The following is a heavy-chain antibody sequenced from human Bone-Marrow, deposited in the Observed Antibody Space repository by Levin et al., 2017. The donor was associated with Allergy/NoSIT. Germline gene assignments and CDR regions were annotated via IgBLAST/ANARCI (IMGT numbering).Heavy chain of an antibody. CDR1: GFTFSSYE. J-gene: IGHJ3*02. D-gene: IGHD2/OR15-2a*01. Sequence: AGESLKISCAASGFTFSSYEMNWVRKAPGKGLEWVSYISSSGSTIYYADSVKGRFTISRDNAKNSLYLQMNSLRAEDTAVYYCARGVSEYPFWRIWDIWGQGTMVTVSS. V-gene: IGHV3-48*03. CDR2: ISSSGSTI. CDR3: ARGVSEYPFWRIWDI.